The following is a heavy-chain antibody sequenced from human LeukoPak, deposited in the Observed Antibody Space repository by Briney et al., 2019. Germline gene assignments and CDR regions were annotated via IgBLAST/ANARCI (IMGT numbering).Heavy chain of an antibody. D-gene: IGHD5-18*01. Sequence: SETLSLTCTVSGASMSNYYWVWIRQPPGKGLEWIGTIYHSGTTYSGSTYYNPSLKSRVTISLDTSKNQFSLKVGSMTAADTAVYYCARAGGYGLIDYWGQGTMVTVSS. CDR2: IYHSGTTYSGST. CDR3: ARAGGYGLIDY. CDR1: GASMSNYY. V-gene: IGHV4-39*07. J-gene: IGHJ4*02.